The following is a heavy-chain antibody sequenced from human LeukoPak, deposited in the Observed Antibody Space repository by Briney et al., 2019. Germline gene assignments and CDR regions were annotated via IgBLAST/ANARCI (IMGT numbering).Heavy chain of an antibody. CDR3: ARSSGWYHRGPDYYYYYMDV. J-gene: IGHJ6*03. V-gene: IGHV3-21*01. D-gene: IGHD6-19*01. CDR2: IFSSSTYI. CDR1: GFAFNTYS. Sequence: GGSLRLSCAASGFAFNTYSMNWVRQAPGKGLEWVSFIFSSSTYIYYTDSVKGRFTISRDNAKNSLYLQMHSLRAEDTAIYYCARSSGWYHRGPDYYYYYMDVWGTGTTVTVS.